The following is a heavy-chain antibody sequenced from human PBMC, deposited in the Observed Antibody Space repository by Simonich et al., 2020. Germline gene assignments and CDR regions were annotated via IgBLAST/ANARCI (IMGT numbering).Heavy chain of an antibody. V-gene: IGHV3-13*01. J-gene: IGHJ5*02. Sequence: EVQLVESGGGLVQPGGSLRLSCAASGFTFSSYDMHWVRQATDKGLEWVSVICTAGETYYPGSVKGRFTISRENAKNSLYLQMNSLRAGDTAVYYCARGGYSGSYNWFDPWGQGTLVTVSS. CDR1: GFTFSSYD. CDR3: ARGGYSGSYNWFDP. D-gene: IGHD1-26*01. CDR2: ICTAGET.